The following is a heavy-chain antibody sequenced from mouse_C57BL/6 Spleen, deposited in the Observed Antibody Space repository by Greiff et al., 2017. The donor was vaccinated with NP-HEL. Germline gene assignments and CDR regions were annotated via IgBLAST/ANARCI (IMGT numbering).Heavy chain of an antibody. V-gene: IGHV1-52*01. CDR1: GYTFTSYW. CDR3: ARSGGNYYFDY. J-gene: IGHJ2*01. Sequence: VQLQQPGAGLVRPGSSVKLSCKASGYTFTSYWMHWVKQRPIQGLEWIGNIDPSDSETHYNQKFKDKATLTVDKSSSTAYMQLSSLTSEDSAVYYCARSGGNYYFDYWGQGTTLTVSS. D-gene: IGHD2-1*01. CDR2: IDPSDSET.